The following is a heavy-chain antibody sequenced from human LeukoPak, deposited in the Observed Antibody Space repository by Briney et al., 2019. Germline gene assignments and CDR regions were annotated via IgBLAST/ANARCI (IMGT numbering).Heavy chain of an antibody. J-gene: IGHJ5*02. D-gene: IGHD6-13*01. Sequence: SETLSLTCTVSGGSISSYYWSWIRQPAGKGLEWIGRIYTSGSTNYNPSLKSRVTMSVDTSKNQFSLKLSSVTAADTAVYYCAREPVNQQLNNWFDPWGQGTLVTVSS. V-gene: IGHV4-4*07. CDR2: IYTSGST. CDR1: GGSISSYY. CDR3: AREPVNQQLNNWFDP.